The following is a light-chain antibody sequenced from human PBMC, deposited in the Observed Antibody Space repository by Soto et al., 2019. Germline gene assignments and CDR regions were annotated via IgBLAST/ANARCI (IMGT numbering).Light chain of an antibody. CDR1: SSNIGADYD. J-gene: IGLJ3*02. Sequence: QSVLTQPPSVSGAPGQTVTISCTGSSSNIGADYDVYWYQQLPGAAPKLLIRANTHRPSGVPDRFSASKSGSSASLAITGLQADDDADYYCQSYDSSLSGSVFGGGTKLTVL. CDR2: ANT. CDR3: QSYDSSLSGSV. V-gene: IGLV1-40*01.